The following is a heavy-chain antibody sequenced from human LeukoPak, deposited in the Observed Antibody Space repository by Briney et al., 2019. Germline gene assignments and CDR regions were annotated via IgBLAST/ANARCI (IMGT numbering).Heavy chain of an antibody. CDR1: GYTFNGYY. Sequence: GASVKVSCKASGYTFNGYYMHWVRQAPGQGLESMGRINPNNGGTNYAQKFQPRVTMTRDTSIRTAYMELSRLRSDDTAVYYCARGGPYYYDSSGYYIGYWGQGTLVTVSS. CDR2: INPNNGGT. V-gene: IGHV1-2*06. CDR3: ARGGPYYYDSSGYYIGY. D-gene: IGHD3-22*01. J-gene: IGHJ4*02.